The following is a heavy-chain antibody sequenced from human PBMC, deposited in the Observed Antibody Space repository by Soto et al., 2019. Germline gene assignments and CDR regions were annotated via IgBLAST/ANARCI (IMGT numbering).Heavy chain of an antibody. V-gene: IGHV3-48*03. CDR3: ARDRVFDY. J-gene: IGHJ4*02. Sequence: EVQLVESGGGLVQPGGSLRLSCAASGFTFSSYEMNWVRQAPGKGLEWVSYISGSDSTIYYVGSVKGRFTISRDNAKNSLYLQMNSLRAEDTAVYYCARDRVFDYWGQGTLVTVSS. CDR2: ISGSDSTI. CDR1: GFTFSSYE.